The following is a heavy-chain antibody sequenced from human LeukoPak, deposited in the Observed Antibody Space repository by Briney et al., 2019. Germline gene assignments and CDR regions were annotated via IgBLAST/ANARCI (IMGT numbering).Heavy chain of an antibody. CDR3: ARPLGTAVADAFDI. CDR2: INYSGKI. CDR1: GGSVTGSSYY. J-gene: IGHJ3*02. V-gene: IGHV4-39*01. Sequence: SETLSLTCTVSGGSVTGSSYYWAWIRQPPGKGLEWIGSINYSGKIYYNPSLKSRVITSADTSKNQLTLKLSSVSAADTAVYCCARPLGTAVADAFDIWGQGTMVSVSS. D-gene: IGHD4-23*01.